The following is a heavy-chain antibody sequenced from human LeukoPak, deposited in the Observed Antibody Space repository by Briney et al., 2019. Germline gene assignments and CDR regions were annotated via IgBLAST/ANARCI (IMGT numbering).Heavy chain of an antibody. CDR1: GYTFTGYY. Sequence: ASVKVSCKASGYTFTGYYMHWVRQAPGQGLEWMGWINGNSGDTGYEQKFQGRVTMTRDTSISTAYMELSRLGSDDTAVYYCVRPAKGYDSSGYYDYWGQGTLVTVSS. D-gene: IGHD3-22*01. V-gene: IGHV1-2*02. J-gene: IGHJ4*02. CDR2: INGNSGDT. CDR3: VRPAKGYDSSGYYDY.